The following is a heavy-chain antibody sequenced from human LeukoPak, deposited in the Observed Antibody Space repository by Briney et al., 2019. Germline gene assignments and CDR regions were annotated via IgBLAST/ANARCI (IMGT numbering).Heavy chain of an antibody. CDR3: AKLVRSGYYYYYYYYMDV. J-gene: IGHJ6*03. V-gene: IGHV3-23*01. D-gene: IGHD3-3*01. CDR1: GFTFSSYG. CDR2: ISGSGGST. Sequence: PGGSLRLSCAASGFTFSSYGMSWVRQAPGKGLEWVSAISGSGGSTYYADSVKGRFTISRDNSKNTLYLQMNSLRAEDTAVYYCAKLVRSGYYYYYYYYMDVWGKGTTVTVSS.